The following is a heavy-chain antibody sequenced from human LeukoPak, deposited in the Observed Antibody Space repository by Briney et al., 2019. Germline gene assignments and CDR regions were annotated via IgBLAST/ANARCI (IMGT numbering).Heavy chain of an antibody. D-gene: IGHD3-22*01. CDR1: GGSISSYY. CDR3: ARRLHDSSGYSFRRPHAFDI. V-gene: IGHV4-59*12. J-gene: IGHJ3*02. Sequence: SETLSLTCTVSGGSISSYYWSWIRQPPGKGLEWIGYIYYSGSTNYNPSLKSRVTISVDTSKNQFSLKLSSVTAADTAVYYCARRLHDSSGYSFRRPHAFDIWGQGTMVTVSS. CDR2: IYYSGST.